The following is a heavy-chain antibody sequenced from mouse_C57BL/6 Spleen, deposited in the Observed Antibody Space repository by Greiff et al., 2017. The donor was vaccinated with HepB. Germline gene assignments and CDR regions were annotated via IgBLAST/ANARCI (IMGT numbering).Heavy chain of an antibody. CDR2: IRSKSNNYAT. Sequence: DVMLLESGGGLVQPKGSLKLSCAASGFSFNTYAMNWVRQAPGKGLEWVARIRSKSNNYATYYADSVKDRFTISRDDSESMLYLQMNNLKTEDTAMYYCVRVYYYAMDYWGQGTSVTVSS. CDR1: GFSFNTYA. V-gene: IGHV10-1*01. CDR3: VRVYYYAMDY. J-gene: IGHJ4*01.